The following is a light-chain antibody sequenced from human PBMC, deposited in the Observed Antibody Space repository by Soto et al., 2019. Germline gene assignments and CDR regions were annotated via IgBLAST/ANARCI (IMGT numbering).Light chain of an antibody. J-gene: IGKJ2*01. CDR3: QQRSSWPRT. CDR1: QSVSSY. CDR2: DAS. Sequence: EIVLTQSPATLSLSPGERATLCCRASQSVSSYLAWYQQKPGQTPRLLIYDASNRATGIPARFSGSGSGTDFTLTISSLEPEDFAVYYCQQRSSWPRTFGQGTNLEIK. V-gene: IGKV3-11*01.